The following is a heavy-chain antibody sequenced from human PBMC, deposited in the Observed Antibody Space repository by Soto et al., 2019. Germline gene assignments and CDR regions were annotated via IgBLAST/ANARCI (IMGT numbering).Heavy chain of an antibody. J-gene: IGHJ6*02. Sequence: QVQLVQSGAEVKKPGSSVNVSCKASGGTFSSYAISWVRQAPGQGLEWMGGIIPIFGTANYAQKFQGRVTITADESTSTAYMELSSLRSEDTAVDYCARSGGTAMVRPYYYGMDVWGQGTTVTVSS. D-gene: IGHD5-18*01. CDR3: ARSGGTAMVRPYYYGMDV. CDR2: IIPIFGTA. V-gene: IGHV1-69*01. CDR1: GGTFSSYA.